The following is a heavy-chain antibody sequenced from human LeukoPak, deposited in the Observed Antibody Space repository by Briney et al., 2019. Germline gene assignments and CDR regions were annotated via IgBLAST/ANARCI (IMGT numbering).Heavy chain of an antibody. Sequence: GGSLRLSCAASGFTFSSYAMSWVRQAPGKGLEWVSAISGSGGSTYYADSVKGRFTISRDSSKNTLYLQMNSLRAEDTAAYYCAKDWGYYYDSSGFMDVWGQGTTVTVSS. V-gene: IGHV3-23*01. J-gene: IGHJ6*02. CDR2: ISGSGGST. CDR3: AKDWGYYYDSSGFMDV. CDR1: GFTFSSYA. D-gene: IGHD3-22*01.